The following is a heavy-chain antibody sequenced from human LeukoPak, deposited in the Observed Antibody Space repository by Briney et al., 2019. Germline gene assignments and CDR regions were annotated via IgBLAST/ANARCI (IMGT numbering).Heavy chain of an antibody. CDR3: VGDSPSGFFDL. J-gene: IGHJ2*01. CDR1: GFTFNTYW. D-gene: IGHD6-19*01. Sequence: RSGGSLRLSCAASGFTFNTYWMHWVRQAPGKGLVWVSPINPDGTVTTYADSVKGRFTISRDNAKNTLYLQMNSLKAEDTAVYYCVGDSPSGFFDLWGRGTLVTVSS. V-gene: IGHV3-74*01. CDR2: INPDGTVT.